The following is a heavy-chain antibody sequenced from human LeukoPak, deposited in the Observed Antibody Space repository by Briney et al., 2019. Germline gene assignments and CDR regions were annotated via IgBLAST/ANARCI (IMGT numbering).Heavy chain of an antibody. CDR3: AKRDDSGGNLVDL. V-gene: IGHV4-59*05. D-gene: IGHD3-22*01. J-gene: IGHJ4*02. CDR1: GGSFTSFY. Sequence: SETLSLTCTVSGGSFTSFYWAWIRQPPGKGLEWIGSIYYSGSTYYNPSLENRVTISIDTSKNHFSLKLSSLSAADTSVYYCAKRDDSGGNLVDLWGQGTLVTVS. CDR2: IYYSGST.